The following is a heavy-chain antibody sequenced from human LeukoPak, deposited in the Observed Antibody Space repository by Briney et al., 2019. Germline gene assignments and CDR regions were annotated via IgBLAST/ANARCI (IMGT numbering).Heavy chain of an antibody. D-gene: IGHD3-10*01. CDR1: GYTLSELS. J-gene: IGHJ6*02. CDR2: FDPEDGET. CDR3: ATDQRGAGLGFVYGSGSFNGLDV. V-gene: IGHV1-24*01. Sequence: ASVKVSCKVSGYTLSELSTHWVRQAPGKGLEWMGGFDPEDGETIYAQKFQGRVTMTEDTSTDKGYMELSSLRFEDTAVYYCATDQRGAGLGFVYGSGSFNGLDVWGQGTTVTVSS.